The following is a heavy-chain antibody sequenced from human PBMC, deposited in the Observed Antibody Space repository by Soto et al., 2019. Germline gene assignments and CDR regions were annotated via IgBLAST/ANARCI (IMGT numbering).Heavy chain of an antibody. CDR3: ARGPF. V-gene: IGHV3-7*01. CDR2: INPDGSAK. D-gene: IGHD3-3*02. Sequence: EVQMVASGGGVVQPGGSLRLSCEASGFTFSDQWMSWVRQAPGKGLEWVANINPDGSAKSHVDSVEGRFTISRDNAKNSLYLQMNTLRVEDTAVYYCARGPFWGQGTLVTVSS. J-gene: IGHJ4*02. CDR1: GFTFSDQW.